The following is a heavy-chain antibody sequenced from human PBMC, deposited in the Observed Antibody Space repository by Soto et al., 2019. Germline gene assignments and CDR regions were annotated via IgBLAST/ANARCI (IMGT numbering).Heavy chain of an antibody. D-gene: IGHD3-9*01. Sequence: QPGGSLRLSCAASGFTFSSYAMHWVRQAPGKGLEWVAVISYDGSNKYYADSVKGRFTISRDNSKNTLYLQMNSLRAEDTAVYYCARGYFEYYYGMDVWGQGTTVTVSS. V-gene: IGHV3-30-3*01. J-gene: IGHJ6*02. CDR3: ARGYFEYYYGMDV. CDR1: GFTFSSYA. CDR2: ISYDGSNK.